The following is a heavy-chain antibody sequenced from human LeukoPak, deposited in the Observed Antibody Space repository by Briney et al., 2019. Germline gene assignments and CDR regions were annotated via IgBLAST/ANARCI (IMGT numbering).Heavy chain of an antibody. Sequence: ASVKVSCKVSGYTLTELSMHWVRQAPGKGLEWMGGFDPEDGETIYAQKFQGRVTMTEDTSTDTAYMELSSLRSEDTAVYYCASRSHIVVVPARDAFDIWGQGTTVTVSS. D-gene: IGHD2-21*02. CDR2: FDPEDGET. CDR1: GYTLTELS. CDR3: ASRSHIVVVPARDAFDI. J-gene: IGHJ3*02. V-gene: IGHV1-24*01.